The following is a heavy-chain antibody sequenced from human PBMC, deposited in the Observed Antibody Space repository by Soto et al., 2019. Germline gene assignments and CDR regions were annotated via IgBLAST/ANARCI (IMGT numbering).Heavy chain of an antibody. CDR2: IYYSGST. D-gene: IGHD3-10*01. CDR3: ARGDPLLWFGEKVYYGMDV. CDR1: GGSISSYY. Sequence: QVQLQESGPGLVKPSETLSLTCTVPGGSISSYYWGWIRQPPGKGLEWIGYIYYSGSTNYNPSLKSRVTISVDTSKNQFSLKLSSVTAADTAVYYCARGDPLLWFGEKVYYGMDVWGQGTTVTVSS. V-gene: IGHV4-59*01. J-gene: IGHJ6*02.